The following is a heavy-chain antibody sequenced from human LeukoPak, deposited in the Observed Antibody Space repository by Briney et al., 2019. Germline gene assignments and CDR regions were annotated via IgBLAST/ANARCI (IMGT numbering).Heavy chain of an antibody. V-gene: IGHV4-59*01. Sequence: SETLSLTCTVSGGSISSYYWSWIRHPPGKGLEWIGYVSYSGSTNDNPSLRSRLTISVDTSKKQFSLKLSSVTAADTAVYYCARGDSSGWYYFFDYWGQGTLVTVSS. CDR1: GGSISSYY. CDR2: VSYSGST. D-gene: IGHD6-19*01. CDR3: ARGDSSGWYYFFDY. J-gene: IGHJ4*02.